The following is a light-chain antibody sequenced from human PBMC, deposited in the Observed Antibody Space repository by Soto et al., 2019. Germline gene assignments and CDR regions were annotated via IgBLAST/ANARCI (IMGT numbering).Light chain of an antibody. CDR1: QGISND. Sequence: AIQMTQSPSSLSASVGDRVTITCRASQGISNDLAWYQQKPGKAPKLLIYAASSLQSGVPPRFSGSGSGTEFTLPISSLQTEDFEAYFCLQDYNFPYTFGQGTKLEIK. CDR3: LQDYNFPYT. V-gene: IGKV1-6*01. J-gene: IGKJ2*01. CDR2: AAS.